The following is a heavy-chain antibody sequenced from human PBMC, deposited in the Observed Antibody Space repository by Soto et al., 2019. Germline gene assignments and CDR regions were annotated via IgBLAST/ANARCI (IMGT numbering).Heavy chain of an antibody. CDR3: ARDSHVGSGWQLTADY. D-gene: IGHD6-19*01. J-gene: IGHJ4*02. V-gene: IGHV3-33*01. CDR2: IWYDGSNK. CDR1: GFTFSSYG. Sequence: QVQLVESGGGVVQPGRSLRLSCAASGFTFSSYGMHWVRQAPGTGLEWVAVIWYDGSNKYYAESVKGRFTISRDNSKNTLYLQMNSLRAEDTAVYYCARDSHVGSGWQLTADYWGQGTLVTVSS.